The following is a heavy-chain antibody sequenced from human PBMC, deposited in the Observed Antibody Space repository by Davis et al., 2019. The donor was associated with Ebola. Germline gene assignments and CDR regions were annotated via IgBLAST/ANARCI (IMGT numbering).Heavy chain of an antibody. CDR2: IRSKANSYAT. Sequence: PSETLSLTCAASGFTFSGSAMHWVRQASGKGLEWVGRIRSKANSYATAYAASVKGRFTISRDDSKNTAYLQMNSLKTEDTAVYYCTHSSGYNNADYWGQGTLVTVSS. D-gene: IGHD3-22*01. CDR1: GFTFSGSA. CDR3: THSSGYNNADY. J-gene: IGHJ4*02. V-gene: IGHV3-73*01.